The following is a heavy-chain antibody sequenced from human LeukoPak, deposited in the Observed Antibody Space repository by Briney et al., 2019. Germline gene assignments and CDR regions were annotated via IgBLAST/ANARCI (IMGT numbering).Heavy chain of an antibody. V-gene: IGHV6-1*01. Sequence: SQTLSLTCAISGDSVSRNTAGWSWIRQSPSRGLEWLGKTYYRSKWYSDFAPSVRNRITINPDTSKNQFSLKLSSVTAADTAVYYCAREARYYDSSGYYFDYWGQGTLVTVSS. CDR1: GDSVSRNTAG. CDR3: AREARYYDSSGYYFDY. CDR2: TYYRSKWYS. J-gene: IGHJ4*02. D-gene: IGHD3-22*01.